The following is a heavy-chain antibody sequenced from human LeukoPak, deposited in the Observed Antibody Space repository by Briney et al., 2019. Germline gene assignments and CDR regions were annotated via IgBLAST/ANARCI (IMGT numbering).Heavy chain of an antibody. CDR3: ARASESARYYYYAMDD. CDR1: GYTFTVYY. J-gene: IGHJ6*02. D-gene: IGHD3-9*01. V-gene: IGHV1-2*02. Sequence: GASVNVSCTASGYTFTVYYIHWVRQAPGQGLGWMGWINPNSGGTKYAQKFEGRVTMTRDTPLRTAYMELSRLRSDDTAVYYCARASESARYYYYAMDDWGQGTTVTVSS. CDR2: INPNSGGT.